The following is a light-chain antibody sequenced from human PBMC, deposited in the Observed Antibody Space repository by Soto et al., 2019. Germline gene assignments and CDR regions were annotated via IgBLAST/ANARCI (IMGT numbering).Light chain of an antibody. Sequence: DIQMPQSTSSLSASVGDRVIITGQASQDISNYLNWYQQKKGKAPKILIYDASNLETGVPSRFSGSGSGTDCTFTISRLQPEDIATYYCQQYDNPPITFGQGTRLEIK. J-gene: IGKJ5*01. CDR3: QQYDNPPIT. V-gene: IGKV1-33*01. CDR2: DAS. CDR1: QDISNY.